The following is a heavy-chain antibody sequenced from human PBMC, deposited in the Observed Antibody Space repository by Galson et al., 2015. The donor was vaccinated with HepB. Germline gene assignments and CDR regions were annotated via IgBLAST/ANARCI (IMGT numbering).Heavy chain of an antibody. CDR3: ARDRDYYGSGNYGYGIYHYYGMDV. D-gene: IGHD3-10*01. J-gene: IGHJ6*02. CDR2: IWYDGSNK. V-gene: IGHV3-33*01. CDR1: GFTFSSYG. Sequence: SLRLSCAASGFTFSSYGMNWVRQAPGEGLEWVAVIWYDGSNKFYADSVKGRFTISRDNSKNTLFLQMDSLRAEDTAVYYCARDRDYYGSGNYGYGIYHYYGMDVWGQGTTVTVSS.